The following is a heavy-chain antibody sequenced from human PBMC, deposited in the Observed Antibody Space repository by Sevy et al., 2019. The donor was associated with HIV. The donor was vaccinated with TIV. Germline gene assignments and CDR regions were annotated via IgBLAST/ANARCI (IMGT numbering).Heavy chain of an antibody. J-gene: IGHJ6*02. CDR3: ARDFTGYNGMDV. D-gene: IGHD3-9*01. CDR1: GFTFTTHG. CDR2: ISYHGRNK. Sequence: GGSLRLSCTASGFTFTTHGMHWVRQAPGKGLEWVAVISYHGRNKFYGSSVEGRFTISRDNSKKTLYLQMNSLTTEDTAVYYCARDFTGYNGMDVWGQGTMVTVSS. V-gene: IGHV3-30*03.